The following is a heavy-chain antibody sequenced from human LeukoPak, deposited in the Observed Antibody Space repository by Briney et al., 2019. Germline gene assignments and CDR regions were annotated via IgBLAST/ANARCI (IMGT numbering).Heavy chain of an antibody. CDR3: ARGEGSYYRGAFDI. D-gene: IGHD1-26*01. Sequence: SETLSLTCTVSGGSISSYYWSWIRRPPGKGLEWIGYIYYSGSTNYNPSLKSRVTISVDTSKNQFSLKLSSVTAADTAVYYCARGEGSYYRGAFDIWGQGTMVTVSS. V-gene: IGHV4-59*01. CDR1: GGSISSYY. CDR2: IYYSGST. J-gene: IGHJ3*02.